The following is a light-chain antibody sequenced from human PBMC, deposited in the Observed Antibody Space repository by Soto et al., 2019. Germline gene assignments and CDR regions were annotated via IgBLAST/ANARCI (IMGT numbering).Light chain of an antibody. V-gene: IGKV1-27*01. CDR1: QGISNY. Sequence: DIQMTQSPSSLSASVGDRVTITCRASQGISNYLAWYQQKPGKVPKLLIYAASTLQSGVPSRFSGSGSGTDFTLTIISLQPADVATYYCQKYNSAPDWTFGPGTKVDIK. J-gene: IGKJ3*01. CDR3: QKYNSAPDWT. CDR2: AAS.